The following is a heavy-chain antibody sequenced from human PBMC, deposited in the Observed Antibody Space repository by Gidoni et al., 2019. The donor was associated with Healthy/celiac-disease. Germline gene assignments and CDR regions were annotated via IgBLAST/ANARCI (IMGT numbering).Heavy chain of an antibody. Sequence: VQLVESGGGLVKTGGSLRLSCAASGFPFSSSSINWVRQAPGKGLEWVSSISSSSSYIYYADSVKGRFTISRDNAKNSLYLQMNSLRAEDTAVYYCARAFSAGITMIVVVTLFDYWGQGTLVTVSS. CDR1: GFPFSSSS. V-gene: IGHV3-21*01. CDR3: ARAFSAGITMIVVVTLFDY. J-gene: IGHJ4*02. CDR2: ISSSSSYI. D-gene: IGHD3-22*01.